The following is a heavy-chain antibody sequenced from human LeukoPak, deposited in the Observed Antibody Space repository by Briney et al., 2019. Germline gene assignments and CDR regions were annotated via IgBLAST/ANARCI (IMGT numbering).Heavy chain of an antibody. CDR2: IYYSGST. D-gene: IGHD3-9*01. Sequence: SETLSLTCTVSGGSINSYYWSWIRQPPGKGLEWIGYIYYSGSTNYNPSLKSRVTISVDMSKNQFSLKLSSVTAADTAVYYCARAPYDILTGYPPYYFDYWGQGTLVTVSS. V-gene: IGHV4-59*08. J-gene: IGHJ4*02. CDR1: GGSINSYY. CDR3: ARAPYDILTGYPPYYFDY.